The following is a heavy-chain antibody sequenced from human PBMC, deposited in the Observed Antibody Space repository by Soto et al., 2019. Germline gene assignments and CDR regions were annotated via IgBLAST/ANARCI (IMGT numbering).Heavy chain of an antibody. CDR2: IYYRGNA. Sequence: SETLSLTCTVSGGSINSGGYYWSWIRRHPGKGLEWIGSIYYRGNAYYNPSLQTRVTISLDKSRSQFSLKLNSVTAADSAVYFCARLEGLATISYYFDFWGPGALVTVSS. J-gene: IGHJ4*02. D-gene: IGHD3-9*01. CDR1: GGSINSGGYY. CDR3: ARLEGLATISYYFDF. V-gene: IGHV4-39*01.